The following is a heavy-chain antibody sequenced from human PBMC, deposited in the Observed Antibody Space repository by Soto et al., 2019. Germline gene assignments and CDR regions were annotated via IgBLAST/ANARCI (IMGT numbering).Heavy chain of an antibody. J-gene: IGHJ4*02. Sequence: EVQLVESGGGLVQPGGSLRLSCAASGFTVNTNYMSWVRQAPGKGLEWVSVIYSGGSTYYADSVKGRFTISRDNSKNTLYLQMNSLRAVDSAVYYCARAKKAPGDYAFDYWGQGTLVTVSS. CDR3: ARAKKAPGDYAFDY. D-gene: IGHD4-17*01. V-gene: IGHV3-66*01. CDR1: GFTVNTNY. CDR2: IYSGGST.